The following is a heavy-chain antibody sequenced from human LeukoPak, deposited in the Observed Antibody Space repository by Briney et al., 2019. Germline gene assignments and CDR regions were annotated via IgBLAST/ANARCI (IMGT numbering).Heavy chain of an antibody. V-gene: IGHV1-46*01. Sequence: ASVKVSCKASGYTFMNDDINWVRQAPGQGLEWMGIINPSGGSTSYAQKFQGRVTMTRDTSTSTVYMELSSLRSEDTAVYYCARGKYYDILTGEEVGWFDPWGQGTLVTVSS. CDR3: ARGKYYDILTGEEVGWFDP. CDR2: INPSGGST. J-gene: IGHJ5*02. CDR1: GYTFMNDD. D-gene: IGHD3-9*01.